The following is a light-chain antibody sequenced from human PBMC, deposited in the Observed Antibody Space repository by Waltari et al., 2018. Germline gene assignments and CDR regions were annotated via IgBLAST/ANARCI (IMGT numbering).Light chain of an antibody. CDR3: SSYTSSSTLYV. CDR1: SSDVGGYKY. J-gene: IGLJ1*01. Sequence: QSALTQPASVSGSPGQSITISCTGTSSDVGGYKYVSWYQQHPGKAPKRMIYEVSNRPSGVSNRFSGSKSGNTASLTISGLQAEDEADYYCSSYTSSSTLYVFGTGTKVTVL. CDR2: EVS. V-gene: IGLV2-14*01.